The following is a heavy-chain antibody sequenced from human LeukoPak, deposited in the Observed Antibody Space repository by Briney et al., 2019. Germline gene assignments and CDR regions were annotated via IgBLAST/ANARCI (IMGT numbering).Heavy chain of an antibody. V-gene: IGHV1-69*01. D-gene: IGHD3-22*01. CDR3: ARDQGSWDYYDSSGYTYNWFDP. Sequence: SVKVSCKASGGTFSSYAIGWVRQAPGQGLEWMGGIIPIFGTANYAQKFQGRVTITADESTSTAYMELSSLRSEDTAVYYCARDQGSWDYYDSSGYTYNWFDPWGQGTLVTVSS. J-gene: IGHJ5*02. CDR1: GGTFSSYA. CDR2: IIPIFGTA.